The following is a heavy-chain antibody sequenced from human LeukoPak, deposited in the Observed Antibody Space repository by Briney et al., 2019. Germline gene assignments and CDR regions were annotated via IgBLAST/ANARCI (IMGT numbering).Heavy chain of an antibody. V-gene: IGHV1-24*01. Sequence: ASVKVSCKVSGYTLTELSMHWVRQAPGKGLEWMGGFDPEDGETIYAQKFQGRVTMTEDTSTDTAYMELSSLRAEDTAVYYCAKTFLFLDSNGFDYWGQGTLVTVSS. CDR2: FDPEDGET. J-gene: IGHJ4*02. CDR3: AKTFLFLDSNGFDY. D-gene: IGHD3-3*01. CDR1: GYTLTELS.